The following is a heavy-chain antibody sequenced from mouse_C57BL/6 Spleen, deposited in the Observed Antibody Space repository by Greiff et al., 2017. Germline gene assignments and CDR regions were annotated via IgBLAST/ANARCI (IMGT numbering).Heavy chain of an antibody. Sequence: EVQGVESGPELVKPGASVKMSCKASGYTFTDYNMHWVKQSHGKSLEWIGYINPNNGGTSYNQKFKGKATLTVNKSSSTAYMELRSLTSEDSAVYYCARREDWDGWYFDVWGTGTTVTVSS. CDR2: INPNNGGT. CDR3: ARREDWDGWYFDV. D-gene: IGHD4-1*01. J-gene: IGHJ1*03. CDR1: GYTFTDYN. V-gene: IGHV1-22*01.